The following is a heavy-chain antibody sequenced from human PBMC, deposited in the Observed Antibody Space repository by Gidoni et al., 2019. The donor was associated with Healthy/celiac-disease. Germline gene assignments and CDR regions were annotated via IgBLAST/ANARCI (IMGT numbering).Heavy chain of an antibody. Sequence: QVQLQQWGAGLLKPPETLSLTCAVYGGSFSGYYWSWIRQPPGKGLGWIGEINHSGSTNYNPSLKSRVTISVDTSKNQFSLKLSSVTAADTAVYYCARVGLVGATMDYWGQGTLVTVSS. CDR3: ARVGLVGATMDY. V-gene: IGHV4-34*01. J-gene: IGHJ4*02. CDR1: GGSFSGYY. D-gene: IGHD1-26*01. CDR2: INHSGST.